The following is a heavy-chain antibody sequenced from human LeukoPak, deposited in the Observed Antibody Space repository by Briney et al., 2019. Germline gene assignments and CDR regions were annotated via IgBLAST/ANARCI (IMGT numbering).Heavy chain of an antibody. V-gene: IGHV3-33*01. D-gene: IGHD1-26*01. CDR3: AGEDLQSGSHDAFDV. J-gene: IGHJ3*01. Sequence: PGGSLRLSCAAPGFTFSSYVMHWVRQAPGKGLEWVALIWFDGTEEFYADSVKGRFTISRDNSKNTVYMQMNSLRAEDTAVYYCAGEDLQSGSHDAFDVWGQGTMITVSS. CDR2: IWFDGTEE. CDR1: GFTFSSYV.